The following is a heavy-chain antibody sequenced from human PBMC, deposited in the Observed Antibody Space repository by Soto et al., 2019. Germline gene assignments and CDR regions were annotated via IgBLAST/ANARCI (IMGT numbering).Heavy chain of an antibody. CDR1: GFTFSRYV. V-gene: IGHV3-23*01. Sequence: EVQLLESGGGLVQPGGSLRLSCVASGFTFSRYVMTWVRQAPGKGLEWVSTINSNGGSTYYTDSVKGRFTISRDNSKNYLYLKMNGLRAGDTAVYFCARVPELDYCTSTSCLYYFDYWGQGAMVTVS. CDR2: INSNGGST. D-gene: IGHD2-2*01. J-gene: IGHJ4*02. CDR3: ARVPELDYCTSTSCLYYFDY.